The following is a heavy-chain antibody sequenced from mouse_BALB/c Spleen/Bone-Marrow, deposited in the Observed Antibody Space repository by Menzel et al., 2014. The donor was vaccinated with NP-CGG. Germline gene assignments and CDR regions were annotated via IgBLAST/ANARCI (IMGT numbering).Heavy chain of an antibody. V-gene: IGHV5-6-5*01. Sequence: EVQGVESGGGLVKPGGSLKLSCAASGFTFSSYAMSWVRQTPEKRLEWVASISSGGSTYYSDSVKGRFTISRDNARNILCLQMSSLRSEDTAMYYCAREEYGQKVYAMDYWGQETSVTVSS. CDR3: AREEYGQKVYAMDY. D-gene: IGHD2-10*02. J-gene: IGHJ4*01. CDR2: ISSGGST. CDR1: GFTFSSYA.